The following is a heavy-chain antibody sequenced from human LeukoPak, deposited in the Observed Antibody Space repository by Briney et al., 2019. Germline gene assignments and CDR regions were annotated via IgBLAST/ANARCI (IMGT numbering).Heavy chain of an antibody. Sequence: ASVKVSCKASGGTFSSYAIGWVRQAPGQGLESMGGIIPIFGTANYAQKFQGRVTITTDESTSTAYMELSSLRSEVTAVYYCARDPYRSGSYDYAFDIWGQGTMVTVSS. CDR1: GGTFSSYA. CDR2: IIPIFGTA. V-gene: IGHV1-69*05. CDR3: ARDPYRSGSYDYAFDI. D-gene: IGHD1-26*01. J-gene: IGHJ3*02.